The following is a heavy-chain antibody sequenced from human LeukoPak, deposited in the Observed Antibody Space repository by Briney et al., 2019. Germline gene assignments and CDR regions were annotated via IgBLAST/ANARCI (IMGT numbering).Heavy chain of an antibody. CDR1: GFTFSSHS. V-gene: IGHV3-48*02. Sequence: GGSLRLSCEVSGFTFSSHSMNWVRQAPGKGLEWVSYISSGSGTIYNADSVKGRFTIARDDAKNSLYLQMSSLRDEDTAVYYCAREAIKDYWGQGTLVTVSS. J-gene: IGHJ4*02. CDR2: ISSGSGTI. CDR3: AREAIKDY.